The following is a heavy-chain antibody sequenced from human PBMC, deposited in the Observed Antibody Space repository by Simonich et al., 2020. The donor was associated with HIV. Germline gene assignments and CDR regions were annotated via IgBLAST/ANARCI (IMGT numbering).Heavy chain of an antibody. D-gene: IGHD2-2*01. CDR2: ISSSSSYI. CDR1: GFTFSSYS. V-gene: IGHV3-21*01. Sequence: EVQLVESGGGLVKPGGSLRLSCAASGFTFSSYSMNWLRQAPGNWREWVSSISSSSSYIDYAYSVKGRVTISRDNANNSLYLPMNSLRAEDTAVYYCARDVRKGSSTSCSDYWGQGTLVTVSS. CDR3: ARDVRKGSSTSCSDY. J-gene: IGHJ4*02.